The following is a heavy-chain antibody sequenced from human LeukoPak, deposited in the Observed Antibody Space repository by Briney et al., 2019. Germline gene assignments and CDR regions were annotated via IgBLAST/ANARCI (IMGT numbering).Heavy chain of an antibody. CDR1: GFTFSPYE. CDR3: AKATNLHFDY. CDR2: IKQNGSEK. V-gene: IGHV3-7*03. Sequence: GGSLRLSCAASGFTFSPYEMNWVRQAPGKGLEWVANIKQNGSEKYYVDSVRGRFTISRDSAKNSLYLQMNGLRAEDTAVYYCAKATNLHFDYWGQGTLVTVSS. J-gene: IGHJ4*02. D-gene: IGHD2-8*01.